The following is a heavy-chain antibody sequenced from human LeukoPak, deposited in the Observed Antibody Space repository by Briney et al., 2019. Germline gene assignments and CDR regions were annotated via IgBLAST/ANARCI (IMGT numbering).Heavy chain of an antibody. CDR3: ARVPGGKVLPGMVRGVSDY. CDR1: GFTFSDYA. V-gene: IGHV3-23*01. D-gene: IGHD3-10*01. CDR2: LSGSGAGT. J-gene: IGHJ4*02. Sequence: PGGSLRLSCAASGFTFSDYALGWVRQAPGRGLEWVATLSGSGAGTYYSDSVQGRFTISRDNSKNTLYLQMNSLRAEDTAVYYCARVPGGKVLPGMVRGVSDYWGQGTLVTVSS.